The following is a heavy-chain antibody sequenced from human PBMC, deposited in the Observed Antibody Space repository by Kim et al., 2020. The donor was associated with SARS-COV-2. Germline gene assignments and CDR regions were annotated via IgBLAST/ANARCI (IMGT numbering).Heavy chain of an antibody. D-gene: IGHD6-13*01. Sequence: SETLSLTCTVSGGSISSYYWSWIRQPAGKGLEWIGRIYTSGSTNYNPSLKSRVTMSVDTSKNQFSLKLASVTAADTAVYYCARESVAAAGRAFDYWGQGTLVTVSS. CDR2: IYTSGST. J-gene: IGHJ4*02. CDR1: GGSISSYY. V-gene: IGHV4-4*07. CDR3: ARESVAAAGRAFDY.